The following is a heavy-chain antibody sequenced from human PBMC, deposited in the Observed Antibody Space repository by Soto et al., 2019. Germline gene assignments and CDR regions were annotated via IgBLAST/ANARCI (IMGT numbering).Heavy chain of an antibody. CDR1: GYPFTSYG. CDR2: ISAYNGNT. J-gene: IGHJ6*02. D-gene: IGHD6-19*01. Sequence: AGVKVSCKASGYPFTSYGISWVRQAPGQGLEWMGCISAYNGNTNYAQRLQGRVTMTTDTSTSTAYMELRSLRSDDTAVYSCARVGSGWLGDGNYYGLDVWGQGTTVTFS. V-gene: IGHV1-18*01. CDR3: ARVGSGWLGDGNYYGLDV.